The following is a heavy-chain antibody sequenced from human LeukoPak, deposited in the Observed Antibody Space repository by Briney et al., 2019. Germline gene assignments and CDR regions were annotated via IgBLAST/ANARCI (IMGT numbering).Heavy chain of an antibody. CDR3: ATLDTAMVTAFDY. Sequence: KPSETLSLTCAVYGGSFSGYYWSWIRQPPGKGLEWIGEINHSGSTNYNPSLKSRVTISVDTSKNQFSLKLSSVTAADTAVYYCATLDTAMVTAFDYWGQGTLVTVSS. V-gene: IGHV4-34*01. CDR1: GGSFSGYY. D-gene: IGHD5-18*01. CDR2: INHSGST. J-gene: IGHJ4*02.